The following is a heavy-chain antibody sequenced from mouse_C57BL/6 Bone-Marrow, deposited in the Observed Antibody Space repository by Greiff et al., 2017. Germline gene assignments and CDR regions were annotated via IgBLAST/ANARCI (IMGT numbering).Heavy chain of an antibody. J-gene: IGHJ3*01. CDR1: GFNIKDDY. V-gene: IGHV14-4*01. CDR2: IDPEDGDT. D-gene: IGHD2-1*01. CDR3: TIYYGNLRGAY. Sequence: EVQLQQSGAELVRPGASVKLSCTASGFNIKDDYMHWVKQRPEQGLEWIGWIDPEDGDTEYASKFQGKATITAATSSNTASLQLSSLTSEDTAVYYCTIYYGNLRGAYWGQGTLVTVSA.